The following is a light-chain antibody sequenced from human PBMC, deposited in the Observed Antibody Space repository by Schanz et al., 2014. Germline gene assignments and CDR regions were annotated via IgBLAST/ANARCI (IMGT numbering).Light chain of an antibody. Sequence: QSVLTQPPSASGTPGQRVTISCSGSTPNIGSNTINWYQQLPGTAPKLLIHTNNQRPSGVPDRFSASKSGTSASLAISGLQSEDEAAFYCAAWDDSLNGRGVFGGGTKLTVL. CDR3: AAWDDSLNGRGV. V-gene: IGLV1-44*01. J-gene: IGLJ3*02. CDR2: TNN. CDR1: TPNIGSNT.